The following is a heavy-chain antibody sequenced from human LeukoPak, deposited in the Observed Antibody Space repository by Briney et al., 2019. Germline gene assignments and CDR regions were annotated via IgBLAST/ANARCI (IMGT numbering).Heavy chain of an antibody. CDR3: ARDSRVVVINVWFDP. J-gene: IGHJ5*02. CDR2: ISGSDGST. V-gene: IGHV3-23*01. CDR1: GFTFSSYA. D-gene: IGHD3-22*01. Sequence: GGSLRLSCAASGFTFSSYAMSWVRQAPGKGLEWVSGISGSDGSTNYADSVKGRFTISRENSKSTLYLQMNSLRAEDTAVYYCARDSRVVVINVWFDPWGQGTLVTVSS.